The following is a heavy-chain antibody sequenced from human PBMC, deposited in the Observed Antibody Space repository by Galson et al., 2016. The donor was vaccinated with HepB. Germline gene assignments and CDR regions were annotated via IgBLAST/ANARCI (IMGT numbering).Heavy chain of an antibody. CDR1: GFTFSSYW. D-gene: IGHD6-19*01. CDR2: INLDGSRK. Sequence: SLRLSCAASGFTFSSYWMTWVRQAPGKGLEWVAKINLDGSRKYYVDSVKGRFTISRDNGKNSLYLEMKSLRAEDTAVYYCVSGYTSGLWGQGTLVTVSS. J-gene: IGHJ4*02. CDR3: VSGYTSGL. V-gene: IGHV3-7*02.